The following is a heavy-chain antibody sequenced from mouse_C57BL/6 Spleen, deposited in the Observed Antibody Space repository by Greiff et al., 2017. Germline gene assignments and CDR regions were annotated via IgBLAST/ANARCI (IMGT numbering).Heavy chain of an antibody. Sequence: VQLQQSRPELVKPGASVKIPCKASGYTFTDYNMDWVKQSHGKSLEWIGDINPNNGGTIYNQKFKGKATLTVDKSSSTAYMELRSLTSEDTAVYYCARLNTTVVGGYFDVWGTGTTVTVSS. V-gene: IGHV1-18*01. CDR1: GYTFTDYN. J-gene: IGHJ1*03. D-gene: IGHD1-1*01. CDR2: INPNNGGT. CDR3: ARLNTTVVGGYFDV.